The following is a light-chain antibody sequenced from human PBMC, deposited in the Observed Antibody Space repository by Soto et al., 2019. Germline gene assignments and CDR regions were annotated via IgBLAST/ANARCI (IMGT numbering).Light chain of an antibody. CDR1: QSVSNN. V-gene: IGKV3-15*01. CDR3: QQYYNWPPGT. CDR2: GAS. Sequence: EIVMTQSPATLSVSPGEGDTLSCRASQSVSNNLAWYQQKPGQAPRLLIFGASTRATGIPARFSGSGSGTQFTLTISSLQSEDFAVYYCQQYYNWPPGTFGQGTKVDIK. J-gene: IGKJ1*01.